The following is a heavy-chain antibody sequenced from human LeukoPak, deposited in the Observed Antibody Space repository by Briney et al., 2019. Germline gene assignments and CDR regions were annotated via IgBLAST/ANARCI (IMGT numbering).Heavy chain of an antibody. D-gene: IGHD6-13*01. CDR3: AKDGTLYGMDV. J-gene: IGHJ6*02. CDR2: ISGSGSST. CDR1: GFIFSSYA. Sequence: GGSLRLSCAASGFIFSSYAMSWVRQAPGMGLESVSAISGSGSSTYYADSVKGRFTISRDNSKNTLYLQMNSLRAEDTAVYYCAKDGTLYGMDVWGQGTTVTVSS. V-gene: IGHV3-23*01.